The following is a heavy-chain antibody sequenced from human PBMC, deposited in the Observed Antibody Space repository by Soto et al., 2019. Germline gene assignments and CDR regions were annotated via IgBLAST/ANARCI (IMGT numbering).Heavy chain of an antibody. Sequence: GGSLNLSCAASGFTFTSYTMNWFRQAPGKGLEWVSSISSSSDYIYYADSMKGRVTISRDNAKNSLFLDMNSLTGEDTAVYYCARARVYATGPLDFWGQGTLVTVSS. V-gene: IGHV3-21*06. J-gene: IGHJ4*02. CDR1: GFTFTSYT. D-gene: IGHD6-13*01. CDR2: ISSSSDYI. CDR3: ARARVYATGPLDF.